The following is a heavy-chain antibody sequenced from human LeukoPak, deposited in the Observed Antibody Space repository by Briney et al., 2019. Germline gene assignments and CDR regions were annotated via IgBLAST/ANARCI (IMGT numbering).Heavy chain of an antibody. J-gene: IGHJ3*02. CDR3: ARGFRGAFDI. V-gene: IGHV1-2*02. CDR2: INPNSGGT. Sequence: GTSVKVSCKASGYTFTSYYMHWVRQAPGQGLEWMGWINPNSGGTNYAQKFQGRVTITRNTSISTAYMELSSLRSEDTAVYYCARGFRGAFDIWGQGTMVTVSS. CDR1: GYTFTSYY. D-gene: IGHD3-10*01.